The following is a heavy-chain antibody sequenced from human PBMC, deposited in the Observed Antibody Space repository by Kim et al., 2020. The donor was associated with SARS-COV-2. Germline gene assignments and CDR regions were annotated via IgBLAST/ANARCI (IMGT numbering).Heavy chain of an antibody. D-gene: IGHD6-19*01. Sequence: SGPTLVKPTQTLTLTCTFSGFSLSTSGVGVGWIRQPPGKALEWLALIYWDDDKRYSPSLKSRLTITKDTSKNQVVLTMTNMDPVDTATYYCARRSSGWSRYYFDYWGQGTLVTVSS. J-gene: IGHJ4*02. CDR2: IYWDDDK. CDR3: ARRSSGWSRYYFDY. CDR1: GFSLSTSGVG. V-gene: IGHV2-5*02.